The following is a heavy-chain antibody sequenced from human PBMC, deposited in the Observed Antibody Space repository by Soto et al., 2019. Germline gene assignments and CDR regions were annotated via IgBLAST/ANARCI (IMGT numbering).Heavy chain of an antibody. J-gene: IGHJ5*02. Sequence: SETLSLTCAVYGGSFSGYYWSWIRQPPGKGLEWIGEINHSGSTNYNPSLKSRVTISVDTSKNQFSLKLSSVTAADTAVYYCARGKDSSGWYDHWGQGTLVTVSS. CDR2: INHSGST. D-gene: IGHD6-19*01. CDR3: ARGKDSSGWYDH. V-gene: IGHV4-34*01. CDR1: GGSFSGYY.